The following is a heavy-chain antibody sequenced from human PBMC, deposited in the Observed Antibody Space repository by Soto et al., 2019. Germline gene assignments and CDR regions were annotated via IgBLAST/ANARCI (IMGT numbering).Heavy chain of an antibody. D-gene: IGHD3-16*01. CDR3: AKFRPGGDAFDV. CDR1: GFTFSSYA. J-gene: IGHJ3*01. CDR2: ISESGGST. Sequence: PGGSLRLSCAASGFTFSSYALSWVRQAPGKGLEWVSGISESGGSTYFADSVKGRFTISRDNSKNTLYLQMNSLRAEDTAVYYCAKFRPGGDAFDVWGQGTMVTVSS. V-gene: IGHV3-23*01.